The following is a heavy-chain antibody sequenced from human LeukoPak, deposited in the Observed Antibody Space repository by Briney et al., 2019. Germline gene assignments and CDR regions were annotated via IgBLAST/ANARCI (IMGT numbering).Heavy chain of an antibody. CDR2: ISSSSSTI. V-gene: IGHV3-48*01. J-gene: IGHJ4*02. CDR1: GFTFSSYS. CDR3: ARSQWCSSTSCYGGFFDY. D-gene: IGHD2-2*01. Sequence: GGSLRLSCAASGFTFSSYSMNWVRQAPGKGLEWVSYISSSSSTIYYADSVKGRFTISRDNAKNSLYLQMNSLRAEDTAVYYCARSQWCSSTSCYGGFFDYWGQGTLVTVSS.